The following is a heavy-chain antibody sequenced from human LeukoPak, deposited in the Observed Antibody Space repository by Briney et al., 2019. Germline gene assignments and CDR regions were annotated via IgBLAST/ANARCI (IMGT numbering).Heavy chain of an antibody. CDR2: IIPIFGTA. CDR1: GGTFSSYA. J-gene: IGHJ4*02. Sequence: GASVKVSCKASGGTFSSYAISWVRQAPGQGLEWMGGIIPIFGTANYAQKFQGRVTMTRDMSTSTVYMELSSLRSEDTAVYYCARDPRPRDDYDSSGLDYWGQGTLVTVSS. D-gene: IGHD3-22*01. CDR3: ARDPRPRDDYDSSGLDY. V-gene: IGHV1-69*05.